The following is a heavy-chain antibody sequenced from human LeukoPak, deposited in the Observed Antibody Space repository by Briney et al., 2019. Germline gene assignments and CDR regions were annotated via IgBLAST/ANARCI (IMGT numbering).Heavy chain of an antibody. D-gene: IGHD2-8*01. CDR2: IKQDGSVK. CDR1: GFTFSSFW. V-gene: IGHV3-7*04. CDR3: ARATRSDIELHG. Sequence: PGGSLRLSCAASGFTFSSFWMTWVRQAPGKGLEWVANIKQDGSVKYYVDSVKGRFTISRDNAKNSQYLQMNSLTAEDTALYYCARATRSDIELHGWGQGTQVTVSS. J-gene: IGHJ4*02.